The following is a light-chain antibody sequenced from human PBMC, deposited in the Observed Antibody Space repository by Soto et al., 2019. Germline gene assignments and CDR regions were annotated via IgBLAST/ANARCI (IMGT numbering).Light chain of an antibody. V-gene: IGKV3-15*01. CDR3: HQYNDWPLT. Sequence: MTQSPSSLSASVGDRVTITCRASQSISSYLNWYQQKPGQAPRLLMYAASARATGIPARFTGSGSGTEFTLTISSLQSEDSAVYYCHQYNDWPLTFGLGTKVETK. CDR2: AAS. CDR1: QSISSY. J-gene: IGKJ1*01.